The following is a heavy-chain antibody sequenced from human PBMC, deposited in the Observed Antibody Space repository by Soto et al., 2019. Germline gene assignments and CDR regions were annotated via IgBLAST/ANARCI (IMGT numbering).Heavy chain of an antibody. CDR3: ARVFAVAGHFDY. CDR2: INAGNGNT. J-gene: IGHJ4*02. D-gene: IGHD6-19*01. Sequence: ASVKVSCKASGYTFTSYAMHWVRQAPGQRLEWMGWINAGNGNTKYSQKFQGRVTITRDTSASTAYMELSSLRSEDTAVYYCARVFAVAGHFDYWGQGTLVTVSS. V-gene: IGHV1-3*01. CDR1: GYTFTSYA.